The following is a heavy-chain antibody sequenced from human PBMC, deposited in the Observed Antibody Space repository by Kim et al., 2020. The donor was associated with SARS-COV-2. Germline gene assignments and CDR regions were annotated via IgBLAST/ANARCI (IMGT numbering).Heavy chain of an antibody. V-gene: IGHV3-53*01. Sequence: YYADSVKGRFTIYRDNSKNTLYLQMNSLRAEDTAVYYCAPPHNYYYGMDVWGQGTTVTVSS. CDR3: APPHNYYYGMDV. J-gene: IGHJ6*02.